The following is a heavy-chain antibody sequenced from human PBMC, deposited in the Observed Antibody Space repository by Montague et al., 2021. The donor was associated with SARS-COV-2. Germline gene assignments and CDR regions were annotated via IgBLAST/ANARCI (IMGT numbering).Heavy chain of an antibody. J-gene: IGHJ6*03. CDR1: GGSFSGYY. CDR2: INHGGST. D-gene: IGHD2-15*01. Sequence: SETLSLTCAVYGGSFSGYYWNWIRQRPGKGLEWIGEINHGGSTNYNPSLKNRLTISADTSKNQFSLKLTSVAATDTAVYYCARLRDGVVPSPILGIGPYFTYYYMDVWGKGTTVTVS. V-gene: IGHV4-34*01. CDR3: ARLRDGVVPSPILGIGPYFTYYYMDV.